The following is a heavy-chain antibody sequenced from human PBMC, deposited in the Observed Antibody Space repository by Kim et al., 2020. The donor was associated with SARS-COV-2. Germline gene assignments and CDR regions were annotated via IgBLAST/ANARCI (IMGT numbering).Heavy chain of an antibody. Sequence: ASVKVSCKASGYTFTSYDINWVRQATGQGLEWMGWMNPNSGNTGYAQKFQGRVTMTRNTSISTAYMELSSLRSEDTAVYYCARKPAYTIFGVVGYYYGMDVWGQGTTVTVSS. CDR1: GYTFTSYD. CDR2: MNPNSGNT. J-gene: IGHJ6*02. V-gene: IGHV1-8*01. CDR3: ARKPAYTIFGVVGYYYGMDV. D-gene: IGHD3-3*01.